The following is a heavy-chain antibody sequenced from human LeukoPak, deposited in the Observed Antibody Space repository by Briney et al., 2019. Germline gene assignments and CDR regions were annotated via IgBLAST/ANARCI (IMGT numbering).Heavy chain of an antibody. Sequence: GGSLRLSCGASGFTFKDYAMHWVRQAPGKGLEWVSGISWNSKNIGYADSVKGRFTISGDNAKNYLHLQMNILRAEDTAVYYCARTCLYYYYHMDVWGKGTTVTVSS. CDR1: GFTFKDYA. CDR3: ARTCLYYYYHMDV. V-gene: IGHV3-9*01. CDR2: ISWNSKNI. J-gene: IGHJ6*03. D-gene: IGHD1-7*01.